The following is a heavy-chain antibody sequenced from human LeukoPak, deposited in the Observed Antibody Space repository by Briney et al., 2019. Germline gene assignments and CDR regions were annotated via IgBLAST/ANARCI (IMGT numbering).Heavy chain of an antibody. CDR1: GFTFTSYW. J-gene: IGHJ4*02. CDR2: IKQDGSEK. Sequence: GGSLRLSCAASGFTFTSYWMSWVRQAPGKGLEWVANIKQDGSEKYYVDSVKGRFTLSRDNAKNSLYLQMNSLRAEDTALYYCVTDLGNFDYWGQETLVTVSS. CDR3: VTDLGNFDY. V-gene: IGHV3-7*01.